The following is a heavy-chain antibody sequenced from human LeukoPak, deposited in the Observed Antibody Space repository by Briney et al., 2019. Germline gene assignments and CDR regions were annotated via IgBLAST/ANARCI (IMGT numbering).Heavy chain of an antibody. Sequence: ASVKVSCKASGYTFTSYGISWVRQAPGQGLEGMGWISAYNGNTNYAQKLQGRVSMTTDTSTSTAYMELRSLRSDDTAVYYCARGRAAAGYFDYWGQGTLVTVSS. CDR2: ISAYNGNT. V-gene: IGHV1-18*01. D-gene: IGHD6-13*01. CDR1: GYTFTSYG. J-gene: IGHJ4*02. CDR3: ARGRAAAGYFDY.